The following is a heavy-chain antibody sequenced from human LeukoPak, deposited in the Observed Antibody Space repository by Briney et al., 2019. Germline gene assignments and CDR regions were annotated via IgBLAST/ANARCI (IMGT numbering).Heavy chain of an antibody. D-gene: IGHD2-2*01. CDR2: ISSSGSTI. CDR1: GFTFSSYE. V-gene: IGHV3-48*03. J-gene: IGHJ4*02. Sequence: GGCLRLSCAASGFTFSSYEMNWVRQAPGKGLEWVSYISSSGSTIYYADSVKGRFTISRDNAKNSLYLQMNSLRAEDTAVYYCARARYCSSTSCFGALKYWGQGTLVTVSS. CDR3: ARARYCSSTSCFGALKY.